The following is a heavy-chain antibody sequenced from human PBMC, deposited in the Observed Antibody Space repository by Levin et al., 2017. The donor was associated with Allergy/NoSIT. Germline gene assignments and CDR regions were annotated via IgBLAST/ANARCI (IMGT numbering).Heavy chain of an antibody. CDR2: VSNHGTDK. CDR3: ARAPAALWGVGYFDN. CDR1: GFTFTTYA. Sequence: HPGGSLRLSCAASGFTFTTYAMHWVRQAPGKRLEWVAVVSNHGTDKFTSDSVKGRFSISRDNSKNTVFLQMNNLRPEDTAVYFCARAPAALWGVGYFDNWGQGTLVTVSS. J-gene: IGHJ4*02. D-gene: IGHD6-13*01. V-gene: IGHV3-30-3*01.